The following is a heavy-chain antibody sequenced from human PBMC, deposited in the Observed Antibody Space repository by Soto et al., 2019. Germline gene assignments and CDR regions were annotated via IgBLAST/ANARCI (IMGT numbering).Heavy chain of an antibody. V-gene: IGHV4-59*01. CDR2: VYYTGST. D-gene: IGHD6-19*01. Sequence: SETLSLTCSVSGGSISGSYWSWIRQSPGKGLEWLGDVYYTGSTNYSPSLRSRVSISVDTSKNEFSLRLSSVTAADTAVYFCARSVAVPGARIDYWGQGTQVTVSS. CDR1: GGSISGSY. CDR3: ARSVAVPGARIDY. J-gene: IGHJ4*02.